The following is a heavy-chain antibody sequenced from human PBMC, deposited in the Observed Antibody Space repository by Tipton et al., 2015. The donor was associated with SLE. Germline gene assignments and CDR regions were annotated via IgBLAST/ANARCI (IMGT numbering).Heavy chain of an antibody. D-gene: IGHD6-13*01. CDR1: GGSISSSSYY. J-gene: IGHJ4*02. CDR3: ARGSSSWYYFDY. Sequence: TLSLTCTVSGGSISSSSYYWGWIRQPPGKGLEWIGSIYYSGSTYYNPSLKSRVTISVDRSKNQFSLKLSSVTAADTAVYYCARGSSSWYYFDYWGQGTLVTVSS. CDR2: IYYSGST. V-gene: IGHV4-39*07.